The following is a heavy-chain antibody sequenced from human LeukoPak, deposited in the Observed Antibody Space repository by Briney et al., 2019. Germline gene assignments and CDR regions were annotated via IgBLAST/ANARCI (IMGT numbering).Heavy chain of an antibody. CDR2: IKQEGREK. J-gene: IGHJ4*02. CDR1: GYTFSSYW. Sequence: GGSLRLSCATSGYTFSSYWVSWVREAPGGGRGWGANIKQEGREKYYVHSVRGRYTLSRDNAKNSLYLQMNSLGTEDTAVYYCARLHNYDSSGYFWSKGTTRLVEGKFDYWGQGTLVTVSS. CDR3: ARLHNYDSSGYFWSKGTTRLVEGKFDY. D-gene: IGHD3-22*01. V-gene: IGHV3-7*01.